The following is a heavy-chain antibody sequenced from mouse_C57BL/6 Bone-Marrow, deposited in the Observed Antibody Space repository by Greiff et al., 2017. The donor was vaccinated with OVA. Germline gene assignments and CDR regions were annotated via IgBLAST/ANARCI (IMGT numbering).Heavy chain of an antibody. V-gene: IGHV1-80*01. CDR1: GYAFSSYW. CDR2: IYPGDGDT. Sequence: VQLQQSGAELVKPGASVKISCKASGYAFSSYWMNWVKQRPGKGLEWIGQIYPGDGDTNYNGKFKGKATRTADKSSSTAYMQLSSLTSEDSAVYFCAREAYYSNYSAMDYWGQGTSVTVSS. D-gene: IGHD2-5*01. J-gene: IGHJ4*01. CDR3: AREAYYSNYSAMDY.